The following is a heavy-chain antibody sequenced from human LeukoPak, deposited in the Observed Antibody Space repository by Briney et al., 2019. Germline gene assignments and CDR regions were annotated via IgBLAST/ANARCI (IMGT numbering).Heavy chain of an antibody. CDR3: AEGSGSLDY. V-gene: IGHV4-59*04. D-gene: IGHD1-26*01. CDR2: ISYSGST. CDR1: GGSISSYY. Sequence: SETLSLTCTVSGGSISSYYWGWIRQPPGKGLEWIGFISYSGSTYYNPSLKSRVTMSVDTSKNQFSLILSSLTAADTAVYYCAEGSGSLDYWGQGTLVTVSS. J-gene: IGHJ4*02.